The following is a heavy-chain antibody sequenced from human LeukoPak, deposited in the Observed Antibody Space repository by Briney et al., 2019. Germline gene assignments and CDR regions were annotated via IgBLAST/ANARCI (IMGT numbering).Heavy chain of an antibody. CDR2: IYYSGST. CDR1: GGSISSYY. V-gene: IGHV4-59*01. J-gene: IGHJ4*02. D-gene: IGHD2-2*01. Sequence: SETLSLTCTVSGGSISSYYWSWIRQPPGKGLEWIGYIYYSGSTNYNPSLKSQVTISVDTSKNQFSLKPSSVTAADTAVYYCARFAAALDYWGQGTLVTVSS. CDR3: ARFAAALDY.